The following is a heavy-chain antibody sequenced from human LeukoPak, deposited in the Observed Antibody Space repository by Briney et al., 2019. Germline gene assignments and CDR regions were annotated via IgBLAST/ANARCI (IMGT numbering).Heavy chain of an antibody. Sequence: ASVKVSCKASGYTFTSYGISWVRQAPGQGLEWMGWISAYNGNTNYAQKLQGRVTMTTDTSTSTAYMELRSLRSDDTAVYYCATVGEWLRKNLNNFDYWGQGTLVTVSS. CDR1: GYTFTSYG. CDR3: ATVGEWLRKNLNNFDY. CDR2: ISAYNGNT. D-gene: IGHD5-12*01. J-gene: IGHJ4*02. V-gene: IGHV1-18*01.